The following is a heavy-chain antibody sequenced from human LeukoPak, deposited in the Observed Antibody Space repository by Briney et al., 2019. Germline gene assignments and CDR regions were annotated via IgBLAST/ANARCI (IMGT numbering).Heavy chain of an antibody. CDR3: AKDSGGYGSGSTDDYFDY. CDR2: ISWNSGSI. J-gene: IGHJ4*02. D-gene: IGHD3-10*01. V-gene: IGHV3-9*01. Sequence: SGGSLGLSCAASGFTFDDYAMHWVRQAPGKGLEWVPGISWNSGSIGYADSVKGRFTISRDNAKNSLYLQINSLRAEDTALYYCAKDSGGYGSGSTDDYFDYWGQGTLVTVSS. CDR1: GFTFDDYA.